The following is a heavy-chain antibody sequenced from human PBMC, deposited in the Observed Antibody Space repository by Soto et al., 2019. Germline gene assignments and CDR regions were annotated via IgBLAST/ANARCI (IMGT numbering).Heavy chain of an antibody. CDR3: ARAPKITMVRGVHFDY. CDR2: IYYSGST. J-gene: IGHJ4*02. Sequence: PSETLSLTCTVSGGSISSGGYYWSWIRQHPGKGLEWIGYIYYSGSTYYNPSLKSRVTISVDTSKNQFSLKLSSVTAADTAVYYCARAPKITMVRGVHFDYWGQGTLVTVSS. V-gene: IGHV4-31*03. CDR1: GGSISSGGYY. D-gene: IGHD3-10*01.